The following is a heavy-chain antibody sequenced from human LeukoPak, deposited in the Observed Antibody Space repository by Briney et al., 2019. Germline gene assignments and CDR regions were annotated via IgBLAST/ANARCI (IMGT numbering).Heavy chain of an antibody. J-gene: IGHJ4*02. CDR2: INHSGST. D-gene: IGHD5-18*01. Sequence: SETLSLTCAVYGGSFSGYYWSWIRQPPGKGLEWIGEINHSGSTNYNPSLKSRVTISVDTSKNQFSLKLSSVTAADTAVYYCARESRGYSYGRTFDYWGQGTLVTVSS. CDR3: ARESRGYSYGRTFDY. V-gene: IGHV4-34*01. CDR1: GGSFSGYY.